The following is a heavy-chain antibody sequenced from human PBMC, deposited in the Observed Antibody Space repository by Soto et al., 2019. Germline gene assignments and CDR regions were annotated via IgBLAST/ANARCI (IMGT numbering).Heavy chain of an antibody. Sequence: EVQLVESGGGLVKPGGSLRLSCAASGFTFSNAWMSWVRQAPGKGLEWVGRIKTKTDGGTTDYAAPVKGRFTISRDDSKNTLYLQMNSLKTEDPAVYYCTTGVTSRGMDVWGQGTTVTVSS. CDR2: IKTKTDGGTT. V-gene: IGHV3-15*01. CDR1: GFTFSNAW. J-gene: IGHJ6*02. D-gene: IGHD2-21*02. CDR3: TTGVTSRGMDV.